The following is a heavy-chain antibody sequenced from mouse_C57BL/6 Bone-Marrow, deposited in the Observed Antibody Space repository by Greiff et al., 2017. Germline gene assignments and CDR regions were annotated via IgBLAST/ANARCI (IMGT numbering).Heavy chain of an antibody. CDR2: IWSGGST. J-gene: IGHJ4*01. CDR1: GFSLTSYG. D-gene: IGHD2-4*01. CDR3: AKNRKPLYYDFLYYAMDY. Sequence: QVQLQQSGPGLVQPSQSLSITCTVSGFSLTSYGVHWVRQPPGKGLEWLGVIWSGGSTDYNAAFISRLSISKDNSKSQVFCKMNSLQADDTAIYYCAKNRKPLYYDFLYYAMDYWGQGTSVTVSS. V-gene: IGHV2-4*01.